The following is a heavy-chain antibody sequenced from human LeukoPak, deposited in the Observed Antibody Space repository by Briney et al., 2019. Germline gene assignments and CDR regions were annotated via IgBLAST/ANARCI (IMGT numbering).Heavy chain of an antibody. Sequence: GGSLRLSCAASGFTFSSYAMSCVPLAPGKGLESVSAISGSGGSTYYADSVKGPFTISRDNSKNTLYLQMNSLRAEDTAVYYCAKERRYFDWLLSSSALDYWGQGTLVTVSS. V-gene: IGHV3-23*01. J-gene: IGHJ4*02. CDR2: ISGSGGST. CDR1: GFTFSSYA. D-gene: IGHD3-9*01. CDR3: AKERRYFDWLLSSSALDY.